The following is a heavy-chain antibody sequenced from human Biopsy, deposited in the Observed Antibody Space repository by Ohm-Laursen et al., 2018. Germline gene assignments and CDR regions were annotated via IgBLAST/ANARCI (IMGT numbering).Heavy chain of an antibody. D-gene: IGHD1-1*01. J-gene: IGHJ6*02. CDR2: ISPYNGDT. V-gene: IGHV1-18*01. CDR1: GYTFTNYG. CDR3: ARAKLEPVYYYYGMDV. Sequence: VASVKVSCKASGYTFTNYGISWVRQAPGQGLEWMGWISPYNGDTDYAQNLQGRVTMTADTSTSTAYMEVTSLRSDDTAVYYCARAKLEPVYYYYGMDVWGQGTTVTVSS.